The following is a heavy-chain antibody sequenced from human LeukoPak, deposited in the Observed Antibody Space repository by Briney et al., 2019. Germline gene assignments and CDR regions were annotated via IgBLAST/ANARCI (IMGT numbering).Heavy chain of an antibody. V-gene: IGHV4-59*01. Sequence: SETLSLTCTVSGGSISSYYWSWIRQPPGKGMEWIGYIYYSGSTNYNPSLKSRVTISVDTSKNQFSLKLSSVTAADTAVYYCARETSQKGAHYMDVWGKGTTITISS. CDR3: ARETSQKGAHYMDV. J-gene: IGHJ6*03. CDR1: GGSISSYY. D-gene: IGHD3-16*01. CDR2: IYYSGST.